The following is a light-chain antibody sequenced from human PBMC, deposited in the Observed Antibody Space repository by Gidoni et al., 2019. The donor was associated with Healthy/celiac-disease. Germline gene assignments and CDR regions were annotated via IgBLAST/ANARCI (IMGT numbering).Light chain of an antibody. V-gene: IGKV1-13*02. Sequence: AIQLTQSPSSLYASVGDRVTSTCRASQGISIAVAWYQQKPGKAPKLLIYDASSLESGVPSGFSGSGSGKDLPLTISILQHDDFVTFYCQQFNSYPQITFGPGTKVDIK. CDR2: DAS. J-gene: IGKJ3*01. CDR3: QQFNSYPQIT. CDR1: QGISIA.